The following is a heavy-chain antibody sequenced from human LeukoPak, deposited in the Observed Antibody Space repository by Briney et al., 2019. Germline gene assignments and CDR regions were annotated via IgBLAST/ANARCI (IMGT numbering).Heavy chain of an antibody. J-gene: IGHJ3*02. CDR3: AREGPVVGTNAFDI. CDR2: ISYDGSNK. D-gene: IGHD1-26*01. Sequence: GRSLRLSCAASGFTFSSYAMHWVRQAPGKGLEWVAVISYDGSNKYYADSVKGRFTISRDNSKNTLSLQMNSLRADDTAVYYCAREGPVVGTNAFDIWGQGTVVTVSS. CDR1: GFTFSSYA. V-gene: IGHV3-30-3*01.